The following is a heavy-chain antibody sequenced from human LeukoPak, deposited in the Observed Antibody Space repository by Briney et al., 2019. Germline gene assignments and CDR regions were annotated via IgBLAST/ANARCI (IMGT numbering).Heavy chain of an antibody. V-gene: IGHV1-69*13. Sequence: SVKVSCKASVCTFSNYAISWVRQAPGQGLEWMGGIITNYGTTNYAQKYQGRVTITADESTTTVYMELSSLRSEDTAVYYCARPRTSYDFWRGYPPFDYWGQGTLVTVSS. CDR1: VCTFSNYA. J-gene: IGHJ4*02. CDR2: IITNYGTT. CDR3: ARPRTSYDFWRGYPPFDY. D-gene: IGHD3-3*01.